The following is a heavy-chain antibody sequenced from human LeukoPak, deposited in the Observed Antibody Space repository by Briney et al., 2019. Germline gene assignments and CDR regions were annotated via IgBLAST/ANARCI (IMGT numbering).Heavy chain of an antibody. Sequence: GWSLRLSCAASGFTFSSYTMHWVRQAPGKGLEWISLLSYDGSNDYYADSVKGRFSISRDNSRNTLYQQMDSLRAEDTAVYYCARTYYYDRSGYYDNWFDPWGQGTLVTVAS. J-gene: IGHJ5*02. V-gene: IGHV3-30-3*01. CDR1: GFTFSSYT. D-gene: IGHD3-22*01. CDR2: LSYDGSND. CDR3: ARTYYYDRSGYYDNWFDP.